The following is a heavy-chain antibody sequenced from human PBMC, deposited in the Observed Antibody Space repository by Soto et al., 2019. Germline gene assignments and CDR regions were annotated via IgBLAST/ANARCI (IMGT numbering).Heavy chain of an antibody. D-gene: IGHD1-20*01. CDR1: GGTFSSYA. Sequence: QVQLVQSGAEVKKPGSSVKVSCKASGGTFSSYAISWVRQAPGQGLGWMGGIIPIFGTANYAQKFQGRVTINADESTSTAYMELSSLRSVDTAVYLCARAYNWNDVRYGMDVWGQGTTVTVSS. CDR2: IIPIFGTA. V-gene: IGHV1-69*01. J-gene: IGHJ6*02. CDR3: ARAYNWNDVRYGMDV.